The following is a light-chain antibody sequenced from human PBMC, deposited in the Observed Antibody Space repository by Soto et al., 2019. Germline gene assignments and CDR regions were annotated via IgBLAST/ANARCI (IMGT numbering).Light chain of an antibody. CDR3: QQYDTSPPRYT. J-gene: IGKJ2*01. CDR1: QSLNSNF. Sequence: EIVLTQSPGTLSLSPGESATLSCRASQSLNSNFLAWYQQKPGQAPRLLVYAASSRATGIPDRFSGSASGTVFTLTIRRLEPEDFAVYYCQQYDTSPPRYTFGQGTKLEIK. V-gene: IGKV3-20*01. CDR2: AAS.